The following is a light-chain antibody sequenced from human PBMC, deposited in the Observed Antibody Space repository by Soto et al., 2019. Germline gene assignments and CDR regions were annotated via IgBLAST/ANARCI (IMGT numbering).Light chain of an antibody. Sequence: EIVLTQSPGTLSLSPGERATLSCRASQSVSSSYLAWYQQKPGQAPRLLIYGASSRATGIPDRFSGSGSGTDFTLTISRLEPEDFAVYYCQQCGNSPLTFGQGTRLEIK. V-gene: IGKV3-20*01. CDR2: GAS. J-gene: IGKJ5*01. CDR1: QSVSSSY. CDR3: QQCGNSPLT.